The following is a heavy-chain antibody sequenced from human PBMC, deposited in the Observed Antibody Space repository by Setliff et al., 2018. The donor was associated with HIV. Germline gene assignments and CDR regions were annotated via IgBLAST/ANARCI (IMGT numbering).Heavy chain of an antibody. J-gene: IGHJ4*02. CDR2: IYYSGST. V-gene: IGHV4-39*01. CDR1: GGSISSSSYY. Sequence: SETLSLTCTVSGGSISSSSYYWGWIRQPPGKGLEWIGNIYYSGSTYYNPSLKSRVTISVDTSKNQFSLKLSSVTAADTAVYYCARNSQKGIQPLLLASWGPGTLVTVSS. CDR3: ARNSQKGIQPLLLAS. D-gene: IGHD1-1*01.